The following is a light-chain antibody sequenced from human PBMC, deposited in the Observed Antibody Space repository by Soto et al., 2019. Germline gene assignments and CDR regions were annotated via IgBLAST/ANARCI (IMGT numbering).Light chain of an antibody. V-gene: IGKV2-40*01. Sequence: DIVMTQTPLSLTVTPGEPASISCRSSQSLLDSDDGNTYLDWYLQKPGQSPQLLIYTVSYRASGVPDRFSGSGSGTDFTLKISRVEAEDVGVYYCMQGTHWPITFGQGTRLENK. CDR2: TVS. J-gene: IGKJ5*01. CDR1: QSLLDSDDGNTY. CDR3: MQGTHWPIT.